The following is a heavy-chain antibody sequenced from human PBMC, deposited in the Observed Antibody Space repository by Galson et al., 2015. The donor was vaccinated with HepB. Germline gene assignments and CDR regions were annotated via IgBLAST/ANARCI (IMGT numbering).Heavy chain of an antibody. CDR3: AGHGLWGFDS. Sequence: QSGAEVKKPGESLRISCKASGFSLTSHWISWVRQMSGTGLAWVGRIDPSDSHTNLSPSFQGHVTISVDKSLSTVYLHWSSLKASDTAIYYCAGHGLWGFDSWGQGTLITVSS. CDR1: GFSLTSHW. D-gene: IGHD3-10*01. CDR2: IDPSDSHT. V-gene: IGHV5-10-1*01. J-gene: IGHJ4*02.